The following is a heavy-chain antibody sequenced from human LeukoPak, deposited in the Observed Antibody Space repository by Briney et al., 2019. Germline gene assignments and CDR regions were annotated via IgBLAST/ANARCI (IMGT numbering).Heavy chain of an antibody. Sequence: SETLSLTCTVSGGSIGSYYWSWIRQPPGKGLEWIGYIYYSGSTNYNPSLKSRVTISVDTSKNQFSLKLSSVTAADTAVYYCARVPYCSSTSCSRLYYYYGMDVWGQGTTVTVSS. CDR3: ARVPYCSSTSCSRLYYYYGMDV. CDR2: IYYSGST. D-gene: IGHD2-2*01. V-gene: IGHV4-59*01. J-gene: IGHJ6*02. CDR1: GGSIGSYY.